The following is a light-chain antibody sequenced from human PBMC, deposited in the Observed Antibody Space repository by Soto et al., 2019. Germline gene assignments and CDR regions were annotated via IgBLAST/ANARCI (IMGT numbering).Light chain of an antibody. CDR3: QQASSFPLT. CDR1: QSIASW. Sequence: GDGVTITCRASQSIASWLTWYQQKPGKAPKVLIYAASRLQSGVPSRFSGSESGTPFTLTITNLQPDDFATYYCQQASSFPLTFGGGTKVDIK. CDR2: AAS. V-gene: IGKV1-12*01. J-gene: IGKJ4*01.